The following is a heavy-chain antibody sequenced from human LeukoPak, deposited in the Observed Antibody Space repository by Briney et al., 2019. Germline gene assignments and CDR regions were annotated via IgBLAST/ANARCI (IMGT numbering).Heavy chain of an antibody. D-gene: IGHD3-22*01. V-gene: IGHV1-2*02. Sequence: ASVKVSCKGSGYTFTDHYIHWVRQAPGQGLEWMGWISPNSGATNYAQKFLGRVTLTRDTSISTAYMVLSRLRSDDTAVYYCARDIHYYDSSGYYSTFDYWGQGTLVTVSS. J-gene: IGHJ4*02. CDR3: ARDIHYYDSSGYYSTFDY. CDR1: GYTFTDHY. CDR2: ISPNSGAT.